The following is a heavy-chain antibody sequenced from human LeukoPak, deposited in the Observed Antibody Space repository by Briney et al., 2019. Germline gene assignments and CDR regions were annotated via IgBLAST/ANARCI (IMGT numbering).Heavy chain of an antibody. Sequence: PGGSLRLSCVASGFTFSDYYMSWIRQAPGKGLQYVSYISSSGTYANYANSVKGRFTISRDNAKNSLYLQMNSLRAEDTAVYYCARDGNSGSYLNYYYYGMDVWGQGTTVTVSS. CDR3: ARDGNSGSYLNYYYYGMDV. D-gene: IGHD1-26*01. CDR2: ISSSGTYA. CDR1: GFTFSDYY. V-gene: IGHV3-11*06. J-gene: IGHJ6*02.